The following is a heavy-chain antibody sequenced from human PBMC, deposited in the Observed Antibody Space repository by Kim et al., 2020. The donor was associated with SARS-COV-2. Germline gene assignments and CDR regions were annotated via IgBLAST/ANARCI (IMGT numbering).Heavy chain of an antibody. V-gene: IGHV4-39*01. Sequence: SETLSLTCTVSGGSISSSIYYWGWIRQPPGKGLEWIGSIYYSGSTYYNPSLKRRATISVDTSKNQFSLKLSSVTAADTAVYYCARQRAVAGTGVDWFDPWGQGTLVTVSS. CDR3: ARQRAVAGTGVDWFDP. D-gene: IGHD6-19*01. CDR1: GGSISSSIYY. CDR2: IYYSGST. J-gene: IGHJ5*02.